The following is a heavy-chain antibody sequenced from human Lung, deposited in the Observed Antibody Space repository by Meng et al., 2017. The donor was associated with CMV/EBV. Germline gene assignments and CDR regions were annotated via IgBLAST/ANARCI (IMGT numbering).Heavy chain of an antibody. D-gene: IGHD3/OR15-3a*01. CDR2: LSGRGDLI. J-gene: IGHJ4*02. CDR3: AKFGWGGHDFWTGPFDY. Sequence: FTFNAYGMGWVRQAPGKGLEWVSGLSGRGDLIFSADSVKGLFTISRDNSKTTMYLQMNSLRAEDTAVYYCAKFGWGGHDFWTGPFDYWGQGTLVTVSS. V-gene: IGHV3-23*01. CDR1: FTFNAYG.